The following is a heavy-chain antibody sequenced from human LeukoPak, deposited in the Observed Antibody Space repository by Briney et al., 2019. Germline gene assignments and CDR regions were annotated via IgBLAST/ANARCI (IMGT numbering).Heavy chain of an antibody. V-gene: IGHV4-31*03. J-gene: IGHJ6*03. D-gene: IGHD2-2*01. Sequence: SQTLPLTCTVSGGSISSGGYYWSWIRQHPGKGLEWIGYIYYSGSTYYNPSLKSRVTISVDTSKNQFSLKLSSVTAADTAVYYCARDLAGPAAPTGYMDVWGKGTTVTVSS. CDR3: ARDLAGPAAPTGYMDV. CDR1: GGSISSGGYY. CDR2: IYYSGST.